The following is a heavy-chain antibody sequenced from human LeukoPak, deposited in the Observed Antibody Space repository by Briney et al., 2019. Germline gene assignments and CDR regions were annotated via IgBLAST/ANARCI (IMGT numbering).Heavy chain of an antibody. V-gene: IGHV3-30*18. CDR3: AKDRDPPLTAAAGSSLDY. D-gene: IGHD6-13*01. CDR2: ISYDGSNK. J-gene: IGHJ4*02. CDR1: GFTFSSYG. Sequence: PGGSLRLSCAASGFTFSSYGMHWVRQAPGKGLEWVAVISYDGSNKYYAASVKGRFTISRDNSKNTLYLQMNSLRAEDTAVYYCAKDRDPPLTAAAGSSLDYWGQGTLVTVSS.